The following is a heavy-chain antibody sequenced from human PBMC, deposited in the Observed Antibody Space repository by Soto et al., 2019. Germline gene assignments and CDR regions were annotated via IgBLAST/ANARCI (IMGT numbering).Heavy chain of an antibody. J-gene: IGHJ6*03. CDR1: GFTFSTYA. Sequence: EVQLLESGGGLVQPGGSLRLSCAASGFTFSTYAMSWVRQAPGKGLEWVSSIRGGGGTTYYADSVKGRFTISRDNSKNTLYLQMNSLRAEDTAVYYCAKYFTVTTPYYYMDVWGKGTTVTVAS. CDR3: AKYFTVTTPYYYMDV. D-gene: IGHD4-4*01. CDR2: IRGGGGTT. V-gene: IGHV3-23*01.